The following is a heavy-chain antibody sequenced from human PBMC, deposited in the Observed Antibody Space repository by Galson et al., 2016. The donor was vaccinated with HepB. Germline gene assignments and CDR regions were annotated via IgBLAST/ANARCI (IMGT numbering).Heavy chain of an antibody. J-gene: IGHJ6*02. Sequence: SVKVSCKASGYIFTSYDIHWVRQATGQGLEWMGWVNPNSGNIGFAQEFQDRVTMTRNTSISTTYMELRSLTSGDTAVYYCARGAGGSIYSGYYYVLYVWGQGTTVTVPS. CDR1: GYIFTSYD. D-gene: IGHD3-10*01. V-gene: IGHV1-8*01. CDR3: ARGAGGSIYSGYYYVLYV. CDR2: VNPNSGNI.